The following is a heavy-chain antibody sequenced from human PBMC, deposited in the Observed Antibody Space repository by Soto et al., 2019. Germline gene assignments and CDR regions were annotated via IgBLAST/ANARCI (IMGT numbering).Heavy chain of an antibody. Sequence: ASGPTLVNPTQTLTLTCTFSGFSLSTSGVAVGWIRQPPGKALEWLALIYWDDDKRYSPSLRTRLTVTKDTTKNQVVLTMTNMDPVDTATYYCAHRRPPRYSSLPADFDYWGQGTLVTVSS. CDR1: GFSLSTSGVA. CDR2: IYWDDDK. CDR3: AHRRPPRYSSLPADFDY. D-gene: IGHD6-13*01. J-gene: IGHJ4*02. V-gene: IGHV2-5*02.